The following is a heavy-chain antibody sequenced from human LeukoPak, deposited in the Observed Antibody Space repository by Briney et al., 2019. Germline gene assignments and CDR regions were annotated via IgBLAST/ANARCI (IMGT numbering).Heavy chain of an antibody. Sequence: ASVKVSCTASGYTFTSYGISWVRQAPGQGLEWMGWISAYNGNTNYAQKLQGRVTMTTDTSTSTAYMELRSLRSDDTAVYYCARVPLWTMSPWELNPSYFDYWGQGTLVTVSS. J-gene: IGHJ4*02. CDR1: GYTFTSYG. CDR2: ISAYNGNT. CDR3: ARVPLWTMSPWELNPSYFDY. V-gene: IGHV1-18*01. D-gene: IGHD1-26*01.